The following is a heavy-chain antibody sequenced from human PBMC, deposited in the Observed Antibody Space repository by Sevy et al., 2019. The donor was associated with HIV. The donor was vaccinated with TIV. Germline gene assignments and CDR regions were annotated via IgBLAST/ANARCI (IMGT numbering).Heavy chain of an antibody. V-gene: IGHV4-59*01. CDR2: IYYSGST. CDR3: ARARGYSYGGVKYYFDY. D-gene: IGHD5-18*01. Sequence: SETLSLTCTVSGGPISSYYWSWIRQPPGKGLEWIGYIYYSGSTNYNPSLKSRVTISVDTSKNQFSLKLSSVTAADTAVYYCARARGYSYGGVKYYFDYWGQGTLVTVSS. CDR1: GGPISSYY. J-gene: IGHJ4*02.